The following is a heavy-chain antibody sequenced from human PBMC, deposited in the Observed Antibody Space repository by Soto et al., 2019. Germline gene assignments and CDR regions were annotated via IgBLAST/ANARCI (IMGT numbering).Heavy chain of an antibody. J-gene: IGHJ4*02. CDR2: ISSSSSYI. CDR1: GFTFSSYN. V-gene: IGHV3-21*01. CDR3: ARERGYSYGYGDY. Sequence: EVQLVESGGGLVKPGGSLRLSCAASGFTFSSYNMNWVRQAPGKGREWVSSISSSSSYIYYADSVKGRFTISRDNAKNSLYLQMNSLRAEDTAVYYCARERGYSYGYGDYWGQGTLVTVSS. D-gene: IGHD5-18*01.